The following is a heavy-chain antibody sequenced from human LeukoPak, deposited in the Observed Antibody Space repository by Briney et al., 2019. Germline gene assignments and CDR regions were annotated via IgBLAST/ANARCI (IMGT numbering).Heavy chain of an antibody. CDR2: ISGSGGST. CDR3: ARDPGDTAMVMRSRETEYFDY. V-gene: IGHV3-23*01. CDR1: GFTFSSYA. D-gene: IGHD5-18*01. J-gene: IGHJ4*02. Sequence: PGGSLRLSCAASGFTFSSYAMSWVRQAPGKGLEWVSAISGSGGSTYYADSVKGRFTISRDNAKNSLYLQMNSLRAEDTAVYYCARDPGDTAMVMRSRETEYFDYWGQGTLVTVSS.